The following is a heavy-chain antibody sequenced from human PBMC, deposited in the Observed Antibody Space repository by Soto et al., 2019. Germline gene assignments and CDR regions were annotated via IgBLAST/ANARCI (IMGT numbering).Heavy chain of an antibody. V-gene: IGHV1-3*01. D-gene: IGHD3-3*01. CDR2: INADNGNT. J-gene: IGHJ4*02. CDR1: GYTFTNYA. Sequence: QVQLVQSGAEVKKPGASVKVSCKTSGYTFTNYAMHWLRQAPGQRLEWVGWINADNGNTKYSQKFQDRVAITRDTSASTAYMELSSLRSGDTAVYYCARRDDLDYWGQGTLVTVSS. CDR3: ARRDDLDY.